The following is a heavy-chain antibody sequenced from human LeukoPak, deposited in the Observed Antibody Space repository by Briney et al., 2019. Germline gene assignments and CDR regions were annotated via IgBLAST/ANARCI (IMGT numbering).Heavy chain of an antibody. J-gene: IGHJ6*02. CDR2: IYTSGST. CDR1: GGSISSYY. D-gene: IGHD2-15*01. CDR3: ASQRIYCSGGSCYGGYYGMDV. Sequence: SETLSLTCTVSGGSISSYYWSWIRQPAGKGLEWIGRIYTSGSTNYNPSLKSRVTMSVDTSKNQFSLKLSSVTAADTAVYYRASQRIYCSGGSCYGGYYGMDVWGQGTTVTVSS. V-gene: IGHV4-4*07.